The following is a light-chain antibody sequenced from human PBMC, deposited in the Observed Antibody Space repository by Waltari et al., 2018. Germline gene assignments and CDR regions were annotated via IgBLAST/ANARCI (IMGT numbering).Light chain of an antibody. J-gene: IGKJ1*01. CDR2: KAS. CDR3: QQYNSYSPLT. V-gene: IGKV1-5*03. CDR1: QSISSW. Sequence: EIQMTQSTSTLSASVGDRVTITCRASQSISSWLAWYQQKPGKAPKLLIYKASSLESGVPSRFSGSGSGTEFTLTISSLQPDDFATYYCQQYNSYSPLTFGQGTKVEIK.